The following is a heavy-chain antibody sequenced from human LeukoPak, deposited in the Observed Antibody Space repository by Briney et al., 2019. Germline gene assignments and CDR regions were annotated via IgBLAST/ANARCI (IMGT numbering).Heavy chain of an antibody. Sequence: GGSLRLSCAASGFTFSSAWMSWVRQAPGKGLEWVGRIKSKTDGGTTDYAAPVKGRFTISRDDSKNTLYLQMNSLKTEDTAVYYCTTRPVYYYDSSGYRDYFDYWGQGTLVTVSS. V-gene: IGHV3-15*01. CDR2: IKSKTDGGTT. CDR1: GFTFSSAW. D-gene: IGHD3-22*01. J-gene: IGHJ4*02. CDR3: TTRPVYYYDSSGYRDYFDY.